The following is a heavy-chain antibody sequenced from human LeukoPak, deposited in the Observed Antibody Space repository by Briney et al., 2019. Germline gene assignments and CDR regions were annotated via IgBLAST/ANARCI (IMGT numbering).Heavy chain of an antibody. V-gene: IGHV4-59*01. CDR1: GGSISSYY. Sequence: PSETLSLTCTVSGGSISSYYWSWIRQPPGKGLEWIGYIYYSGSTNYNPSLKSRVTISVDTSKNQFSLKLGPVTAADTAVYYCARGWFGEKHAFDIWGQGTMVTVSS. CDR3: ARGWFGEKHAFDI. CDR2: IYYSGST. J-gene: IGHJ3*02. D-gene: IGHD3-10*01.